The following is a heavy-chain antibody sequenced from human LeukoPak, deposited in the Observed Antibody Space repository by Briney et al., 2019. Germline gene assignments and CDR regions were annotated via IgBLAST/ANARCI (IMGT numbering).Heavy chain of an antibody. D-gene: IGHD3-22*01. CDR1: GFTFSSYS. V-gene: IGHV3-21*04. CDR3: ARERDSSGYVLAY. J-gene: IGHJ4*02. CDR2: ISSSSSYI. Sequence: GGSLRLSCAASGFTFSSYSMNWVRQAPGKGLEWVSSISSSSSYIYYADSVKGRFTISRDNSKNTLCLRMNSLRAEDTAVYYCARERDSSGYVLAYWGQGTLVTVSS.